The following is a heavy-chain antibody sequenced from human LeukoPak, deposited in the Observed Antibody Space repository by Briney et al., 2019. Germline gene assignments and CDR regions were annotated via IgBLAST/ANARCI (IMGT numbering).Heavy chain of an antibody. V-gene: IGHV3-30-3*01. J-gene: IGHJ4*02. D-gene: IGHD3-22*01. CDR3: ARDGRMGDSDEFDY. CDR1: GVTFSSYA. CDR2: ISYDGSNK. Sequence: GGSLRLSCAASGVTFSSYAMHWVRQAQGKGLEWVAVISYDGSNKYYADSVKGRFTISGDNSKNTLYLQMNSLRAEDTAVYYCARDGRMGDSDEFDYWGQGTLVTVSS.